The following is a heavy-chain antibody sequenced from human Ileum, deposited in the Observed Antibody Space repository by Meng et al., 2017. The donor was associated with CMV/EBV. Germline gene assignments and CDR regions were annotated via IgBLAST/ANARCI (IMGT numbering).Heavy chain of an antibody. Sequence: SETLSLTCTVSGGSISSGSYHWGWIRQTPGKGLEWVGSIHNSGSTQYSPSLNSRVTMSIDTSKNQLSLKLTSVTAADTAVYYCARLSGGHACCGADYWGQGTRVT. V-gene: IGHV4-39*07. CDR1: GGSISSGSYH. J-gene: IGHJ4*02. D-gene: IGHD2-8*02. CDR3: ARLSGGHACCGADY. CDR2: IHNSGST.